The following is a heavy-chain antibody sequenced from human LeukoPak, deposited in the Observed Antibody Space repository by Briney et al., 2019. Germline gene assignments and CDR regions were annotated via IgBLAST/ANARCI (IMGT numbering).Heavy chain of an antibody. CDR3: ARGGAATGNFDY. V-gene: IGHV4-38-2*01. D-gene: IGHD2-15*01. CDR2: IYHSGGT. Sequence: SETLSLPCAVSGFSLRRGYYWGLVRQPPGKGVGWIGSIYHSGGTYYNPSLKSRVTISVDTSKNQFSLKLSSVTAADTAVYYCARGGAATGNFDYWGQGTLVTVSS. J-gene: IGHJ4*02. CDR1: GFSLRRGYY.